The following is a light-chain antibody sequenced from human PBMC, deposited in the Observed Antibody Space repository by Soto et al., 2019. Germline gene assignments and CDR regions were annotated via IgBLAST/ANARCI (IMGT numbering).Light chain of an antibody. CDR2: GNS. Sequence: QSVLTQPPSVSGAPGQRVTISCTGSSSNIAAGFDVHWYQKLPGTAPKLLIYGNSNRPSGVPDRFSGSKSGTSASLAITGLQAEDEADYYCQSYDMLRGAVSFGGGTKVTVL. J-gene: IGLJ2*01. CDR1: SSNIAAGFD. V-gene: IGLV1-40*01. CDR3: QSYDMLRGAVS.